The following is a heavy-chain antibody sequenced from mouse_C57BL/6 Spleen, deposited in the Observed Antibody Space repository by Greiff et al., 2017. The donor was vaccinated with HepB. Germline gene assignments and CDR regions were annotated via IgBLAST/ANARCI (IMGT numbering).Heavy chain of an antibody. Sequence: QVQLQQPGAELVKPGASVKLSCKASGYTFTSYWMHWVKQRPGQGLEWIGMIHPNSGSTNYNEKFKSKATLTVDKSSSTAYMQLSSLTSEDSAVYYGAREEIMVTTGDFDYWGQGTTLTVSS. J-gene: IGHJ2*01. V-gene: IGHV1-64*01. CDR1: GYTFTSYW. D-gene: IGHD2-2*01. CDR2: IHPNSGST. CDR3: AREEIMVTTGDFDY.